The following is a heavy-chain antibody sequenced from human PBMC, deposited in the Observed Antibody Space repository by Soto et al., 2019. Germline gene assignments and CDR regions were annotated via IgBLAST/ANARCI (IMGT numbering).Heavy chain of an antibody. Sequence: GDSVSSNSAAWNWIRQSPSRGLEWLGRTYYRSKWYNDYAVSVKSRITINPDTSKNQFSLQLNSVTPEDTAVYYCARAPLDRKYYYYGMDVWGQGTTVTVSS. CDR2: TYYRSKWYN. V-gene: IGHV6-1*01. CDR3: ARAPLDRKYYYYGMDV. J-gene: IGHJ6*02. CDR1: GDSVSSNSAA.